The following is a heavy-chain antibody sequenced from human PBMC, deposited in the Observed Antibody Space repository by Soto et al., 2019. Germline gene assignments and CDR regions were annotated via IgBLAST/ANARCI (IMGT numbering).Heavy chain of an antibody. CDR3: ARTLGITVFGLPISGAFDI. CDR2: IYYTGDT. CDR1: GGSIGSYY. J-gene: IGHJ3*02. V-gene: IGHV4-59*12. Sequence: TETLSLTCTVSGGSIGSYYWSWIRQPPGKGLEWIGYIYYTGDTDYNPSLKSRVSISIDPSKNQFSLKLSSVTVAETGVYYCARTLGITVFGLPISGAFDIWGQGTLVTVSS. D-gene: IGHD3-3*01.